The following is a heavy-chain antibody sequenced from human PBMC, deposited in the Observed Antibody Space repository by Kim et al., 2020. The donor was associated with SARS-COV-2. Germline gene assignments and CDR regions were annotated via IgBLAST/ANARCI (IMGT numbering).Heavy chain of an antibody. V-gene: IGHV3-7*03. Sequence: YDADSVKGRLTMSRDNAKNSLYLEMNSRRAEDTAIYYCASLDSAQVPGVFWGQGTLVTVSS. J-gene: IGHJ4*02. D-gene: IGHD3-10*01. CDR3: ASLDSAQVPGVF.